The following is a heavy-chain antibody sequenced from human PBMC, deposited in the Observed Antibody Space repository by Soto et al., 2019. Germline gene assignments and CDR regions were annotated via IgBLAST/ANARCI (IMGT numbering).Heavy chain of an antibody. CDR2: IYYTGKT. J-gene: IGHJ5*02. D-gene: IGHD2-2*01. V-gene: IGHV4-30-4*01. Sequence: SETLSLTCTVSGGSISSGDYYWSWIRQPPGKGLEWMGYIYYTGKTYYNPSIESRLTMSVDRSKNQFSLRLTSVTAADTAVYFCGRDLTSNANCIDPWXQGTLVTVSS. CDR3: GRDLTSNANCIDP. CDR1: GGSISSGDYY.